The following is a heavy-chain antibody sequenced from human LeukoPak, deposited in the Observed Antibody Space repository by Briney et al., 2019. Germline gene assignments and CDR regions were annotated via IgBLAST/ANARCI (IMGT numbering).Heavy chain of an antibody. CDR3: ARGLTYYFDSSGYYVTDAFDI. J-gene: IGHJ3*02. CDR2: IYYSGST. CDR1: GGSISSYY. Sequence: PSETLSLTCTVSGGSISSYYWSWIRQPPGKGPEWIGYIYYSGSTNYNPSLKSRVTISVDTSKNQFSLKLTSVTAADTAVYYCARGLTYYFDSSGYYVTDAFDIWGQGTMVTVSS. D-gene: IGHD3-22*01. V-gene: IGHV4-59*01.